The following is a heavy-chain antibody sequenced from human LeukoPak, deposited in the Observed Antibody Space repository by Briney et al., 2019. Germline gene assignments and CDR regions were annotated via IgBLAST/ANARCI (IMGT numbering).Heavy chain of an antibody. CDR1: GYNLSTYL. CDR3: TILGARNCGGNACSFF. Sequence: GESLMIYCNGSGYNLSTYLIGLVRQTPRKGLEGMWIISRSDSDPRYSPSFQGQVTISADKSISTAYLQWNNLEASDTAMYYCTILGARNCGGNACSFFWGWGNVVMVSS. J-gene: IGHJ2*01. D-gene: IGHD2-21*01. V-gene: IGHV5-51*01. CDR2: ISRSDSDP.